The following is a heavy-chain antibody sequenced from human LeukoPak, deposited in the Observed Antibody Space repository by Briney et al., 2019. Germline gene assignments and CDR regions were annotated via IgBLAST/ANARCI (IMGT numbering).Heavy chain of an antibody. CDR3: AXXXXXXXXXXRHGDSPYHTSPIDY. CDR2: INPSGGST. CDR1: GYTFTSYY. Sequence: ATVKVSCKASGYTFTSYYMHWVRQAPGQGLEWMGIINPSGGSTSYAQKFQGRVTMTRDMSTSTVYMELSSLRSEDTAVYYCAXXXXXXXXXXRHGDSPYHTSPIDYWGQGTLVTVSS. V-gene: IGHV1-46*01. D-gene: IGHD4-17*01. J-gene: IGHJ4*02.